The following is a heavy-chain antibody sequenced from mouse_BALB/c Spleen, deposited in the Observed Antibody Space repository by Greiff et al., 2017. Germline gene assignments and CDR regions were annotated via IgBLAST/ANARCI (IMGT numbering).Heavy chain of an antibody. Sequence: QVQLKESGPGLVAPSQSLSITCTVSGFSLTSYGVHWVRQPPGKGLEWLGVIWAGGSTNYNSALMSRLSISKDNSKSQVFLKMNSLQTDDTAMYYCARGEITTPFAYWGQGTLVTVSA. D-gene: IGHD1-1*01. CDR3: ARGEITTPFAY. CDR1: GFSLTSYG. CDR2: IWAGGST. V-gene: IGHV2-9*02. J-gene: IGHJ3*01.